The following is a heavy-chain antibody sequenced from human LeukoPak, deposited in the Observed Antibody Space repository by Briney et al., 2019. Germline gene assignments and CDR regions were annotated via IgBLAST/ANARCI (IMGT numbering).Heavy chain of an antibody. CDR1: GYTFTSYG. V-gene: IGHV1-18*01. CDR3: ARAGTTVVSTAYY. Sequence: ASVKVSCKASGYTFTSYGISWVRQAPGQGLEWMGWISAYNGNTNYAQKFQGRLTMTRDTSTRTVYMELSSLRSEDTAVYYCARAGTTVVSTAYYWGQGTLVTVSS. CDR2: ISAYNGNT. J-gene: IGHJ4*02. D-gene: IGHD4-23*01.